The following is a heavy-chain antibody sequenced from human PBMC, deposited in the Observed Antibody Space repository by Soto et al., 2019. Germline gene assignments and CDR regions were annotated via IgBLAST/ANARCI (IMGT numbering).Heavy chain of an antibody. CDR3: ARAQGTYGGNPLVP. CDR1: GGSISSGGYY. CDR2: ISYSGST. J-gene: IGHJ5*02. V-gene: IGHV4-31*03. D-gene: IGHD4-17*01. Sequence: SETLSLTCTVSGGSISSGGYYWSWIRQHPGKGLEWIGYISYSGSTYYNPSLKSRATISVDTSKNQFSLNLSSVTAADTAVYYCARAQGTYGGNPLVPWGQGTLVTVSS.